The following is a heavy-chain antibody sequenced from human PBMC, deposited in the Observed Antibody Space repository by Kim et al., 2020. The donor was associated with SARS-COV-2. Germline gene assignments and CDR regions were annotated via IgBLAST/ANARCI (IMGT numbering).Heavy chain of an antibody. CDR1: GFTFSSYE. CDR2: ISSSGSTI. Sequence: GGSLRLSCAASGFTFSSYEMNWVRQAPGKGLEWVSYISSSGSTIYYADSVKGRFTISRDNAKNSLYLQMNSLRAENTAVYYCARDWAMAILDYWGQGTLVTVSS. CDR3: ARDWAMAILDY. J-gene: IGHJ4*02. D-gene: IGHD5-18*01. V-gene: IGHV3-48*03.